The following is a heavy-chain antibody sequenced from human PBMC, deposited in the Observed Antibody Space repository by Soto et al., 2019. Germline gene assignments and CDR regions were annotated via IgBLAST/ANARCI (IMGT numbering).Heavy chain of an antibody. V-gene: IGHV3-21*01. Sequence: GGSLRLSCAASGFTFSSYSMNWVRQAPGKGLEWVSSVSSSSSYIYYADSVKGRFTISRDNAKNSLYLQMNSLRAEDTAVYYCTRDWNPPLAMDVWGQGTTVTVSS. J-gene: IGHJ6*02. CDR2: VSSSSSYI. CDR3: TRDWNPPLAMDV. CDR1: GFTFSSYS. D-gene: IGHD1-1*01.